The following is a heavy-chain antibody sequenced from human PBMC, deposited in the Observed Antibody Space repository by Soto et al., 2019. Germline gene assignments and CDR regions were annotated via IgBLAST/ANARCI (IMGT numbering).Heavy chain of an antibody. CDR1: GFTFSSYW. V-gene: IGHV3-74*01. D-gene: IGHD3-3*01. J-gene: IGHJ6*02. CDR3: ARDRRITIFGVVIPNGMDV. Sequence: GSLRLSCAASGFTFSSYWMHWVRQAPGKGLVWVSRINSDGSSTSYADSVKGRFTISRDNAKNTLYLQMNSLRAEDTAVYYCARDRRITIFGVVIPNGMDVWGQGTTVTVSS. CDR2: INSDGSST.